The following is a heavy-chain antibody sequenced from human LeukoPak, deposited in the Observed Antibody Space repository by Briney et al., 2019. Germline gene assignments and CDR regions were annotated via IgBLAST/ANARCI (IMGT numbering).Heavy chain of an antibody. J-gene: IGHJ4*02. CDR3: ARGQEGRCWPSFDY. CDR2: ISNGGSTK. Sequence: PGGSLRLSCAASGFTFSSYDMNWVRQAPGKGLEWVAVISNGGSTKYYADSVKGRFTISRGNSKNTLYLQMNSLRAEDTAVYYWARGQEGRCWPSFDYWGQGTLFTVSS. D-gene: IGHD2-21*01. V-gene: IGHV3-30*04. CDR1: GFTFSSYD.